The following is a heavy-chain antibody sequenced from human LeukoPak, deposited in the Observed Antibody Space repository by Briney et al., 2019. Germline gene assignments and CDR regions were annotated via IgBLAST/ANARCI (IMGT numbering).Heavy chain of an antibody. CDR1: GYTFTSYG. CDR3: ARVGFEGSAGNNWFDP. D-gene: IGHD6-19*01. Sequence: GASVKVSCKASGYTFTSYGISWVRQAPGQGLEWMGWISAYNGNTNYAQKLQGRVTMTTDTSTSTAYMELRSLRSDDTAVYYCARVGFEGSAGNNWFDPWGQGTLVTVSS. V-gene: IGHV1-18*01. J-gene: IGHJ5*02. CDR2: ISAYNGNT.